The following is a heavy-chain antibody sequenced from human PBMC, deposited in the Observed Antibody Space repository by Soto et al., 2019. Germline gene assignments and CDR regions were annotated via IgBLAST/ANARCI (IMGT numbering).Heavy chain of an antibody. CDR2: IYHSGST. CDR3: ASKRDYDILTGYFYGMDV. CDR1: GVSISSSNW. Sequence: SETLSLTCAVSGVSISSSNWWSWVRQPPGKGLEWIGEIYHSGSTNYNPSLKSRVTISVDKSKNQFSLKLSSVTAADTAVYYCASKRDYDILTGYFYGMDVWGQGTTVTVSS. J-gene: IGHJ6*02. D-gene: IGHD3-9*01. V-gene: IGHV4-4*02.